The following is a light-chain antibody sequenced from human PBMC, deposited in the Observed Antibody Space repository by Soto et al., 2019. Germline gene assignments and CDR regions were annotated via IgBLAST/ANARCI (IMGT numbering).Light chain of an antibody. CDR1: QSITTW. J-gene: IGKJ4*01. CDR2: AAS. V-gene: IGKV1-5*01. Sequence: DIQMTQSPSTVSAYVGDSVTITCRASQSITTWLAWYQQRPGKAPKLLIYAASSLQSGVPSRFSGSGSGTDFTLTISSLQPEDFAVYYCQQYNNWPLTFGGGTKVDIK. CDR3: QQYNNWPLT.